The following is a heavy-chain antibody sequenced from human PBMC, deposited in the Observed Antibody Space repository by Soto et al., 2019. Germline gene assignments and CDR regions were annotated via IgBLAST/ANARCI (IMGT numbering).Heavy chain of an antibody. Sequence: QVQLQESGLGLVKPSQTLSLTCTVSGGSISSGGYYWSWIRQHPGKGLEWIGYIYYSGSTYYNPSLKSRVTISVDTSKNQFSLKLSSVTAADTAVYYCARGGYCSGESCYLWPLGYWGQGTLATVYS. CDR2: IYYSGST. CDR3: ARGGYCSGESCYLWPLGY. D-gene: IGHD2-15*01. CDR1: GGSISSGGYY. J-gene: IGHJ4*02. V-gene: IGHV4-31*03.